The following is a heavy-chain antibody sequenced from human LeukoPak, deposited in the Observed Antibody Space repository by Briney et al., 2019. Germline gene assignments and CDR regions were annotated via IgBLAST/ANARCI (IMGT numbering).Heavy chain of an antibody. CDR3: ARQGRGNLYDILTGYRSGNYYYYYMDV. Sequence: PSETLSLTCTVSGGSISSYYWSWIRQSPGKGLEWIGEINHSGSTNYNPSLKSRVTISVDTSKNQFSLKLSSVTAADTAVYYCARQGRGNLYDILTGYRSGNYYYYYMDVWGKGTTVTISS. CDR2: INHSGST. J-gene: IGHJ6*03. V-gene: IGHV4-34*01. CDR1: GGSISSYY. D-gene: IGHD3-9*01.